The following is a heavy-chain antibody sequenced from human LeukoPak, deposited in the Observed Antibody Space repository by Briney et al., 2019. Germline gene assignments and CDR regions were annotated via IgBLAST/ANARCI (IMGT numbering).Heavy chain of an antibody. J-gene: IGHJ5*02. V-gene: IGHV3-21*01. D-gene: IGHD1-7*01. Sequence: PGGSLRLSCAASGFTFSSYSMNWVRQAPGKGLEWVSSISSSSSYIYYADSVKGRFTISRDNAKNSLYLQVNSLRAEDTAVYYCARAGGYNWNYGFTWGQGTLATVSS. CDR3: ARAGGYNWNYGFT. CDR2: ISSSSSYI. CDR1: GFTFSSYS.